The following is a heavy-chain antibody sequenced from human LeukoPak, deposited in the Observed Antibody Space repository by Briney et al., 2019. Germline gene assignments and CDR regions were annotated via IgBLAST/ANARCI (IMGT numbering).Heavy chain of an antibody. D-gene: IGHD2-15*01. CDR1: GFTFSDYF. V-gene: IGHV3-74*01. Sequence: GGSLRLSCSASGFTFSDYFVHWVRQAPGEGLVWVSRINGDGTTTIYADSVKGRFTISRDNAKNTLYLQMNSLRAEDTAIYYCARRVDATRWFDPWGQGTLVTVSS. J-gene: IGHJ5*02. CDR3: ARRVDATRWFDP. CDR2: INGDGTTT.